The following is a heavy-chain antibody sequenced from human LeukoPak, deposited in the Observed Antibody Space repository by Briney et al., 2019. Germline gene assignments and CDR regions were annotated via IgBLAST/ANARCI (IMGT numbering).Heavy chain of an antibody. CDR1: GFTFSSDW. V-gene: IGHV3-20*04. CDR2: INWNGGST. D-gene: IGHD2-8*01. CDR3: ARASHCTNGVCYTSYYYYMDV. Sequence: GGSLRLSCAASGFTFSSDWMHWVRQVPGKGLEWVSGINWNGGSTGYADSVKGRFTISRDNAKNSLYLQMNSLRAEDTALYYCARASHCTNGVCYTSYYYYMDVWGKGTTVTVSS. J-gene: IGHJ6*03.